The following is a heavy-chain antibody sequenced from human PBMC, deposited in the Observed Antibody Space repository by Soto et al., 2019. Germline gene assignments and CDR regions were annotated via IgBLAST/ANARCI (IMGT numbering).Heavy chain of an antibody. CDR3: VTDSAFIPY. CDR1: GFTFSKPW. V-gene: IGHV3-15*01. Sequence: EVQVVQSGGGLVKPGGSLRLSCTASGFTFSKPWMGWARQAPGKGPEWVGRIKSLTDGGTTDYAAPVKGRFNISRDDSKNTLYVQMNNLQTEDTAVYYCVTDSAFIPYWGQGALVTVSS. J-gene: IGHJ4*02. D-gene: IGHD3-16*01. CDR2: IKSLTDGGTT.